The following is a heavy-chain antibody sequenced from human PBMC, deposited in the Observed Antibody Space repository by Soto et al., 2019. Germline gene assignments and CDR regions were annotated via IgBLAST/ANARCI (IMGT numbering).Heavy chain of an antibody. J-gene: IGHJ6*02. CDR3: ARVRSPYNWNPRDYYYYYGMDV. D-gene: IGHD1-20*01. Sequence: SVKVCCKASGGTFSSSAISWVRQATGQGLEWMGGIIPIFGTANYAQKFQGRVTITADESTSTAYMELSSLRSEDTAVYYCARVRSPYNWNPRDYYYYYGMDVWGQGTTVTVSS. CDR1: GGTFSSSA. V-gene: IGHV1-69*13. CDR2: IIPIFGTA.